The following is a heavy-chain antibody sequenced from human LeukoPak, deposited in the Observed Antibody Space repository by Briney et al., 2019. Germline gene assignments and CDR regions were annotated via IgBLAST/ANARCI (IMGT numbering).Heavy chain of an antibody. Sequence: ASVKVSCKASGYTFTGYYMHWVRQAPGQGLEWMGWINPNSGGTNYAQKFQGRVTMTRDTSISTAYMELSRLRSDDTAVYYCARGPLVRRGTAAMMVGVNWFDPWGQGTLVTVSS. V-gene: IGHV1-2*02. CDR2: INPNSGGT. D-gene: IGHD2-2*01. CDR1: GYTFTGYY. J-gene: IGHJ5*02. CDR3: ARGPLVRRGTAAMMVGVNWFDP.